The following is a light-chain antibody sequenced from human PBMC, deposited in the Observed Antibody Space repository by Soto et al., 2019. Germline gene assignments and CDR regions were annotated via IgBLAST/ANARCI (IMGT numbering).Light chain of an antibody. V-gene: IGLV2-14*01. CDR1: GSDIANYNY. Sequence: QSALTQPASVSGSPGQSITISCTGTGSDIANYNYVSWYQQHPGKAPKLMIYGVSNRPSGVSNRFSGSKSANAASLTISGLQAEDEADYYCSSYTSYTTLWVFGGGTKLTVL. CDR3: SSYTSYTTLWV. CDR2: GVS. J-gene: IGLJ3*02.